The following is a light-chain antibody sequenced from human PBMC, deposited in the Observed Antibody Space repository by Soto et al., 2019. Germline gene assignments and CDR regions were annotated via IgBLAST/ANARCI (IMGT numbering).Light chain of an antibody. CDR2: EVS. CDR1: SSDVGGYNY. CDR3: SSYAGSNNFV. Sequence: QSALTQPPSASGSPGQSVTISCTGTSSDVGGYNYVSWYQQHPGKAPKLMIYEVSERLSGVPDRFSGSKSSNTASLTVSGLQAEDEADYYCSSYAGSNNFVFGTGTKVTVL. J-gene: IGLJ1*01. V-gene: IGLV2-8*01.